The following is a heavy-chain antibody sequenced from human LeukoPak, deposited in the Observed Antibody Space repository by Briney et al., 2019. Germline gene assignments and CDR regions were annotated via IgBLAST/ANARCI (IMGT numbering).Heavy chain of an antibody. V-gene: IGHV3-53*01. CDR2: IYSGGST. D-gene: IGHD3-22*01. J-gene: IGHJ4*02. CDR3: ARSSPYYYDSSGYLDY. CDR1: GFTVSSNY. Sequence: GGSLRLSCAASGFTVSSNYMSWVRQAPGKGLEWVSVIYSGGSTYYADSVKGRFTISRDNSKNTLYLQMNSLSAEDTAVYYCARSSPYYYDSSGYLDYWGQGTLVTVSS.